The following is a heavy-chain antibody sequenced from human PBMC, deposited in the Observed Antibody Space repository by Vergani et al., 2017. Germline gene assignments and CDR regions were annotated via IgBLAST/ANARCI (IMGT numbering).Heavy chain of an antibody. Sequence: QVQLVQSGAEVKKPGSSVKVSCKASGGTFSSYAISWVRQAPGQGLEWMGGIIPIFGTANYAQKLQGRVTMTTDTSTSTAYMELRSLRSDDTAVYYCARGWGPPRFDYWGQGTLVTVSS. CDR3: ARGWGPPRFDY. J-gene: IGHJ4*02. D-gene: IGHD3-16*01. CDR1: GGTFSSYA. V-gene: IGHV1-69*06. CDR2: IIPIFGTA.